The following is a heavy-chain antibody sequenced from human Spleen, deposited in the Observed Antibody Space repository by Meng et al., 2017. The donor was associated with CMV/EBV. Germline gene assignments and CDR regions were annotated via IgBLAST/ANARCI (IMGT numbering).Heavy chain of an antibody. CDR3: ARDPRQSYQPLRGYPDWFDY. CDR1: GGSITSSNW. Sequence: SETLSLTCTVSGGSITSSNWWGWVRQPPGKGLEWIGEVYHSGTTNYNPSLKSRVIISVDKPKNQFSLKVTSVTAADTAVYYCARDPRQSYQPLRGYPDWFDYWGQGTLVTVSS. D-gene: IGHD3-10*01. V-gene: IGHV4-4*02. J-gene: IGHJ4*02. CDR2: VYHSGTT.